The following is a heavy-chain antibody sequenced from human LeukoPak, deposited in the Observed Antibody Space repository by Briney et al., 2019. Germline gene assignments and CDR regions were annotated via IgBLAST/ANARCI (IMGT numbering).Heavy chain of an antibody. CDR1: GGSISSSNW. Sequence: KPSGTLSLTCAVSGGSISSSNWWSWVRQPPGTGLEWIGEIHHSGSTNYNPSLKSRVTISVDKSKNQFSLKLNSVPAADTAVYYCARGGTTVTETYSDYWGQGTLVTVSS. CDR2: IHHSGST. V-gene: IGHV4-4*02. D-gene: IGHD4-11*01. CDR3: ARGGTTVTETYSDY. J-gene: IGHJ4*02.